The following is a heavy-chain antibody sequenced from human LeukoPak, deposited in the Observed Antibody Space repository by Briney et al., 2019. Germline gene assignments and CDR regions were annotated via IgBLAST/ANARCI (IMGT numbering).Heavy chain of an antibody. CDR1: GFTLSSYA. Sequence: GGSLRLSCAASGFTLSSYAMSWVRQAPGKGLEWVSAISGSGGSTYYADSVKGRFTISRDNSKNTLYLQMNSLRAEDTAVYYCAKDRSSTYYDFWSGYPYFDYWGQGTLVTVSS. CDR3: AKDRSSTYYDFWSGYPYFDY. D-gene: IGHD3-3*01. CDR2: ISGSGGST. J-gene: IGHJ4*02. V-gene: IGHV3-23*01.